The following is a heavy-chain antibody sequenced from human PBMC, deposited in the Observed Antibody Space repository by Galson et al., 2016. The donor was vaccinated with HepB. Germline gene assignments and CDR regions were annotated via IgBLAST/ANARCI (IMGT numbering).Heavy chain of an antibody. CDR1: GFSFSNYW. CDR2: IKEDGSNT. J-gene: IGHJ4*02. Sequence: SLRLSCAASGFSFSNYWMSWVRQAPGKGLEWVADIKEDGSNTYYMDSVKGRFTISRDNSKNTLYLQMKSLRAEDTAVYYCAKDVGGEAFFEYWGQGALVTVSS. V-gene: IGHV3-7*04. CDR3: AKDVGGEAFFEY. D-gene: IGHD1-26*01.